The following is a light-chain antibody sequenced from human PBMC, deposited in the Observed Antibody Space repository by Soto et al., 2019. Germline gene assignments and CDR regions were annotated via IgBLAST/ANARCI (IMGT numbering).Light chain of an antibody. Sequence: EVVLTQSPATLSLSPGERATLSCRASQSVSTYLAWYQQKPGQPPRLLIYDASNRATGIPARFSGSGSGTDFTLTISGLEPEDFAVYYCQQRSNWPLAYTFGQGTKLEIK. CDR1: QSVSTY. J-gene: IGKJ2*01. CDR2: DAS. V-gene: IGKV3-11*01. CDR3: QQRSNWPLAYT.